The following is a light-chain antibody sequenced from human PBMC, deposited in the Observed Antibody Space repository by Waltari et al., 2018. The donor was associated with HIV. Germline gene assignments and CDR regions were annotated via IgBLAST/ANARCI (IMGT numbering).Light chain of an antibody. CDR3: PRYGRSRT. V-gene: IGKV3-20*01. CDR2: SAS. Sequence: LVLTQPPGTLSLSPGEKATLSCRASQSVSSTSLAWYQQKPGQAPRLRIYSASTRANRIPDRFSGGGSGPDFSLTSSSLEPEDFAVDYGPRYGRSRTFGQGTKVEIK. J-gene: IGKJ1*01. CDR1: QSVSSTS.